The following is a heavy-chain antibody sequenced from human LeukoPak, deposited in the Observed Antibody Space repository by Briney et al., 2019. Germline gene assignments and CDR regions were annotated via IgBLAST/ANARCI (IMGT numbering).Heavy chain of an antibody. V-gene: IGHV1-46*01. D-gene: IGHD6-13*01. CDR1: GYTSTRCY. CDR2: INPSGGST. CDR3: ARALAAAAGRRAAMMGD. J-gene: IGHJ4*02. Sequence: ASVKVSCKASGYTSTRCYMHWVRQAPGQGPEWMGIINPSGGSTTYAQKFQDRVTMTRDMSASTVYMELSSLRSEDTAVYYCARALAAAAGRRAAMMGDWGQGTLVTVSS.